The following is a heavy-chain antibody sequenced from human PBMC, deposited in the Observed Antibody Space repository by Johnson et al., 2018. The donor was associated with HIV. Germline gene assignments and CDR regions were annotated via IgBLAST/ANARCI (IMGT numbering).Heavy chain of an antibody. D-gene: IGHD1-26*01. CDR3: AKDRGGSYPYDAFDI. J-gene: IGHJ3*02. CDR2: IREDGSDK. Sequence: VLLLESGGGLVQPGGSLRLSCAASGFIFSSYWMTWVRQAPGKGLEWLANIREDGSDKYYAGSVKGRFTISRDNSKNTLYLQMNSLRAEDTAVYYCAKDRGGSYPYDAFDIWGQGTMVTVSS. V-gene: IGHV3-7*05. CDR1: GFIFSSYW.